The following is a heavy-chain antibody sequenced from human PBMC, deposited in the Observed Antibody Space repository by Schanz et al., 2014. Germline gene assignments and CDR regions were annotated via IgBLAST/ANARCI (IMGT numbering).Heavy chain of an antibody. J-gene: IGHJ3*02. V-gene: IGHV3-66*01. CDR1: GFTFSTYA. CDR2: IYPDGST. Sequence: EVQLVESGGGLVQPGGSLRLSCAASGFTFSTYAMTWVRQAPGKGLEWVSIIYPDGSTNYGDSMKGRFTVSRDEWKNTLYLQMNSLRGEDSAVYYCARPSGSYFWAFDIWGQGTMVTVSS. D-gene: IGHD3-10*01. CDR3: ARPSGSYFWAFDI.